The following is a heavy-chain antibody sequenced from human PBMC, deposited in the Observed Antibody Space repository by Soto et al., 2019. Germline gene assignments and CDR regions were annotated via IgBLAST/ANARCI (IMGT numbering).Heavy chain of an antibody. CDR2: ISGSGGST. V-gene: IGHV3-23*01. D-gene: IGHD3-9*01. J-gene: IGHJ4*02. CDR1: GFTFSSYA. CDR3: AKDLGPTYYDILTGCYIVEGYFDY. Sequence: PRGSLRLSCAASGFTFSSYAMSWVRQAPGKGLEWVSAISGSGGSTYYADSVKGRFTISRDNSKNTLYLQMNSLRAEDTAVYYCAKDLGPTYYDILTGCYIVEGYFDYWGQGTLVTVSS.